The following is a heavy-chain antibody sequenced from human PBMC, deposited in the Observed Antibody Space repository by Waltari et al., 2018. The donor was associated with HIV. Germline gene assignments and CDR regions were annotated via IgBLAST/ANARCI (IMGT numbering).Heavy chain of an antibody. CDR1: GGSFSGYY. Sequence: QVQLQQCGAGLLRPLETLSLTCAVYGGSFSGYYWGWSSQPPGKGLAWMGEINHSGSSNYAPSRKSRVTISVDTARNQFSLRLRSVTAADTAVYYCARDSVPSFDYGDYYYYGMDVWSQGTTVTVSS. D-gene: IGHD4-17*01. CDR3: ARDSVPSFDYGDYYYYGMDV. CDR2: INHSGSS. V-gene: IGHV4-34*01. J-gene: IGHJ6*01.